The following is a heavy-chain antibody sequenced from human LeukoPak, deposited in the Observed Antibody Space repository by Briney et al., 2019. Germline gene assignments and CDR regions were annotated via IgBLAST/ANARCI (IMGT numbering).Heavy chain of an antibody. CDR3: AKLVKERVTTVTKSYYFDY. V-gene: IGHV3-23*01. CDR1: GFTFSSYA. Sequence: PGGSLRFSCAASGFTFSSYAMSWVRQAPGKGLEWVSAISGSGGSTYYADSVKGRFTISRDNSKNTLYLQMNSLRAEDTAVYYCAKLVKERVTTVTKSYYFDYWGQGTLVTVSS. D-gene: IGHD4-17*01. CDR2: ISGSGGST. J-gene: IGHJ4*02.